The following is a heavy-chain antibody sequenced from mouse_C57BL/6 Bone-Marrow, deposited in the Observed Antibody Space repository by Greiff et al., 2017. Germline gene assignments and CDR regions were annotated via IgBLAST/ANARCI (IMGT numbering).Heavy chain of an antibody. Sequence: QVQLKQPGAELVMPGASVKLSCKASGYTFTSYWMHWVKQRPGQGLEWIGRIHPSDSDTNYNQKFKGKATLTVDKSSSTAYMQLSSLTSEDSAVYYCAREGRYGSNAMDYWGQGTSVTVSS. J-gene: IGHJ4*01. V-gene: IGHV1-74*01. CDR3: AREGRYGSNAMDY. CDR1: GYTFTSYW. D-gene: IGHD1-1*01. CDR2: IHPSDSDT.